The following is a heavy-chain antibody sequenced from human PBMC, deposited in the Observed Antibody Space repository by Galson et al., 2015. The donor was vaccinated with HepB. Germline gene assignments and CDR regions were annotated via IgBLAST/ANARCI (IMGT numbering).Heavy chain of an antibody. V-gene: IGHV3-53*01. CDR2: IYSGGSA. CDR1: GFTVSSNY. D-gene: IGHD1-1*01. Sequence: SLRLSCAASGFTVSSNYTSWVRQAPGKGLEWVSVIYSGGSAYYADSVKGRFTISRDNSKNTLYLQMNSLRAEDTAVYYCARAEATTYFDYWGQGTLVTVSS. CDR3: ARAEATTYFDY. J-gene: IGHJ4*02.